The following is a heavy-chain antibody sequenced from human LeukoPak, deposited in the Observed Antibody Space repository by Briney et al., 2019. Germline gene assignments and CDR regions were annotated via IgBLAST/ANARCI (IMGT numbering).Heavy chain of an antibody. J-gene: IGHJ5*02. Sequence: GGSLRLSCAASGFTFSSYWMSWVRQAPGKGLEWVANIKQDGSEKYYVDSVKGRFAISRDNAKNSLYLQMNSLRAEDTAEYYCARERWELMWFWFDPWGQGTLVTVSS. CDR2: IKQDGSEK. CDR1: GFTFSSYW. V-gene: IGHV3-7*01. CDR3: ARERWELMWFWFDP. D-gene: IGHD1-26*01.